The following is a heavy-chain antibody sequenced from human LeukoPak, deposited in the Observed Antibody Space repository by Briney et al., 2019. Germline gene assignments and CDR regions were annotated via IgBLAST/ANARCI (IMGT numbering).Heavy chain of an antibody. Sequence: SETLSLTCTVSGGSISSYYWSWIRQPPGKGLEWIGYIYYSGSTNYNPSLKSRVTISVDTSKNQFSLKLSSVTAADTAVYYCAREPSYCSSTSCPLIHYMDVWAKGPRSPSP. CDR2: IYYSGST. V-gene: IGHV4-59*01. J-gene: IGHJ6*03. CDR3: AREPSYCSSTSCPLIHYMDV. CDR1: GGSISSYY. D-gene: IGHD2-2*01.